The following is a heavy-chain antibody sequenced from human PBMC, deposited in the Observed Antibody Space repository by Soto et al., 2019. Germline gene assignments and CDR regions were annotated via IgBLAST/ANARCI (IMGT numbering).Heavy chain of an antibody. CDR3: ASLTTYYYGSGSYDTYDY. J-gene: IGHJ4*02. CDR2: INAGNGNT. Sequence: GASVKVSCKASGYTFTSYAMHWVRQAPGQRLEWMGWINAGNGNTKYSQKFQGRVTITRDTSASTAYMELSSLRSEDTAVYYCASLTTYYYGSGSYDTYDYWGQGTLVTVSS. D-gene: IGHD3-10*01. V-gene: IGHV1-3*01. CDR1: GYTFTSYA.